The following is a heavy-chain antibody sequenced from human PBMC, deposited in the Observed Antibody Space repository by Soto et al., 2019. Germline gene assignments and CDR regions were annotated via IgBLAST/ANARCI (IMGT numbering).Heavy chain of an antibody. Sequence: GGSLRLSCAASGFTVSSNYMSWVRQAPGKGLEWVSVIYSGGSTYYADSVKGRFTISRDNSRNTLYLQMNSLRAEDTAVYYCARVQSQSATPWFDYWGQGTLVTVSS. CDR2: IYSGGST. D-gene: IGHD5-12*01. CDR1: GFTVSSNY. V-gene: IGHV3-53*01. J-gene: IGHJ4*02. CDR3: ARVQSQSATPWFDY.